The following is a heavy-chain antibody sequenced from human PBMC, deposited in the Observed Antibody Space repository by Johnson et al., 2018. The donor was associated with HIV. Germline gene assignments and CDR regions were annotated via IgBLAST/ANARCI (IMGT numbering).Heavy chain of an antibody. CDR2: ISGGGGRT. CDR3: TTDRGKWELGFSAFDI. V-gene: IGHV3-23*04. J-gene: IGHJ3*02. CDR1: GFTFTSYA. D-gene: IGHD1-26*01. Sequence: EQLVESGGGVVQPGRSLRLSCAASGFTFTSYAMHWVRQAPGKGLEWVSIISGGGGRTYYVDSVKGRFTISRDNSKNTLSLQMNGLRAEDTAVYYCTTDRGKWELGFSAFDIWGQGTLVTVSS.